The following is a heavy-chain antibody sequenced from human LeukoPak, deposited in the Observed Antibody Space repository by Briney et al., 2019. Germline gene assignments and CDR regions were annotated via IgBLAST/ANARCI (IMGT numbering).Heavy chain of an antibody. CDR2: IIPIFGTA. Sequence: ASVKVSCKASGGTFSSYAISWVRQTPGQGLEWMGGIIPIFGTANYAQKFQGRVTITADESTSTAYMELSSLRSEDTAMYYCARGAVLRGWYHYWGQGTLVTVSS. V-gene: IGHV1-69*13. D-gene: IGHD6-19*01. CDR3: ARGAVLRGWYHY. CDR1: GGTFSSYA. J-gene: IGHJ4*02.